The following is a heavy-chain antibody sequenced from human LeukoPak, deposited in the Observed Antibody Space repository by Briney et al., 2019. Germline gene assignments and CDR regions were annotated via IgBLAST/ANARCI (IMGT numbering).Heavy chain of an antibody. Sequence: GGSLRLSCAASGFTFSSYAMSWVRQAPGKGLQWVSAISGSGGSTYYADSVKGRFTISRDNSKNTLYLQMNSLRAEDTAVYYCATLDYYGSGSYYNFDYWGQGTLVTVSS. CDR3: ATLDYYGSGSYYNFDY. D-gene: IGHD3-10*01. CDR1: GFTFSSYA. CDR2: ISGSGGST. V-gene: IGHV3-23*01. J-gene: IGHJ4*02.